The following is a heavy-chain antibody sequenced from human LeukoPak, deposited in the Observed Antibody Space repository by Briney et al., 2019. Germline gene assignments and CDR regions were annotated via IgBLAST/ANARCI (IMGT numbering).Heavy chain of an antibody. CDR1: GGSFSGYY. D-gene: IGHD5-18*01. CDR2: INHSGST. J-gene: IGHJ4*02. V-gene: IGHV4-34*01. CDR3: ARGGGYSHGPPFDY. Sequence: SETLSLTCAVYGGSFSGYYWSWIRQPPGKGLEWIGEINHSGSTNYNPSLKSRVTISVDTSKNQFSLKLSSVTAADTAVYYCARGGGYSHGPPFDYWGQGTLVTVSS.